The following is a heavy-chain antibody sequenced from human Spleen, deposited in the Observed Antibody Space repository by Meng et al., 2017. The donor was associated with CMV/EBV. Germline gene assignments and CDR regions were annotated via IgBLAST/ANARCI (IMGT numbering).Heavy chain of an antibody. CDR1: GFSVSSNY. CDR2: VTTGAGT. CDR3: ARDANWGSGGNYYYYGMDV. Sequence: GESLKISCAASGFSVSSNYMAWVRQAPGKGLEWVAVVTTGAGTYYADSVKGRFTISRDNAKNSLYLQMNSLRAEDMALYYCARDANWGSGGNYYYYGMDVWGQGTTVTVSS. V-gene: IGHV3-53*05. D-gene: IGHD7-27*01. J-gene: IGHJ6*02.